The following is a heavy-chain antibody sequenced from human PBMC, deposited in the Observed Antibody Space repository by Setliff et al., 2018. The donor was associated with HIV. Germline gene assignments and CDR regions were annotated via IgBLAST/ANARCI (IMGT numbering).Heavy chain of an antibody. CDR3: ARVTGITIFGVLSPGSYYYYGMDV. CDR1: GYTFTSYD. CDR2: MTPNSGNT. Sequence: ASVKVSCKASGYTFTSYDINWVRQATGQGLEWMGWMTPNSGNTGYAQKFQGRVTRTRNTSISTAYMELSSLRSEDTAVYYCARVTGITIFGVLSPGSYYYYGMDVWGQGTTVTVSS. D-gene: IGHD3-3*01. V-gene: IGHV1-8*02. J-gene: IGHJ6*02.